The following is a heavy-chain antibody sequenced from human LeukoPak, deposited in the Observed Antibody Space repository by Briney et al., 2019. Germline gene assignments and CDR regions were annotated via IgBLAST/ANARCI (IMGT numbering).Heavy chain of an antibody. J-gene: IGHJ4*02. CDR1: GLTFSSHW. V-gene: IGHV3-74*01. D-gene: IGHD1-26*01. CDR2: ITNDGSST. CDR3: ATDRNSGKYYDY. Sequence: GGSLRLSCAASGLTFSSHWMHWVRQAPGKGLVWVSRITNDGSSTTYADSVKGRFTISRDNSKDTLYLQTNSLRAEDTAVYYCATDRNSGKYYDYWGQGTLVSVSS.